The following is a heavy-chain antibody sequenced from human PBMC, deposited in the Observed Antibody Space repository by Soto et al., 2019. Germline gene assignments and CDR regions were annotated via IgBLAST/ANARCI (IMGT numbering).Heavy chain of an antibody. J-gene: IGHJ3*02. Sequence: QVQLVESGGGLVKPGGSLRLSCEASGFTFSDYYMSWIRQATGKGLEWVSYMSRSGSTIYYADSGKGRFTISRDNAKTSLYLHMNSLRGEDTAVYYCARRAHAFDIWGQGTMVTVSS. CDR3: ARRAHAFDI. V-gene: IGHV3-11*01. CDR1: GFTFSDYY. CDR2: MSRSGSTI.